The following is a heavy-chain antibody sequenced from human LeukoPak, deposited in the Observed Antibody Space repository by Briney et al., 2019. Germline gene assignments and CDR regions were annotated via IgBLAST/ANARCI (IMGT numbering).Heavy chain of an antibody. CDR2: IIPIFGTA. J-gene: IGHJ3*02. CDR3: ARDGSSGWYRDAFDI. Sequence: GASVKVSCKASGGTFSSYAISWVRQAPGQGLEWMGGIIPIFGTANYAQKFQGRVTITADESTSTAYMELSSLRSEDTAVYYCARDGSSGWYRDAFDIWGQGTMVTVSS. V-gene: IGHV1-69*01. D-gene: IGHD6-19*01. CDR1: GGTFSSYA.